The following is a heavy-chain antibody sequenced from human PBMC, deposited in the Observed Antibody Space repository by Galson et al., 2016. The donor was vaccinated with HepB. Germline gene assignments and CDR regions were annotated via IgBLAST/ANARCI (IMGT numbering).Heavy chain of an antibody. Sequence: SLRLSCAASGFTFSDYGMHWVRQAPGKGLEWVAVIWYDGNNKFYADSVRGRFTISRDNSKNTLYLQMKSLRAEDTAVYYCARSIAAVGSFDYWGQGTLVTVSS. D-gene: IGHD6-6*01. CDR3: ARSIAAVGSFDY. CDR1: GFTFSDYG. V-gene: IGHV3-33*01. J-gene: IGHJ4*02. CDR2: IWYDGNNK.